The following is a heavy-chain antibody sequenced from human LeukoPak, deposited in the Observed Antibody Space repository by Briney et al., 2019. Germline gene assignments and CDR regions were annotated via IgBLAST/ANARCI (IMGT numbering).Heavy chain of an antibody. J-gene: IGHJ6*02. Sequence: GGSLRLSCVASGFTFSSYAMNWVCQAPGKGLEWVSYISSSSSTIYYADSVKGRFTISRDNAKNSLYLQMNSLRAEDTAVYYCARVSGSGSYYNPYYYYGMDVWGQGTTVTVSS. CDR1: GFTFSSYA. D-gene: IGHD3-10*01. CDR3: ARVSGSGSYYNPYYYYGMDV. CDR2: ISSSSSTI. V-gene: IGHV3-48*01.